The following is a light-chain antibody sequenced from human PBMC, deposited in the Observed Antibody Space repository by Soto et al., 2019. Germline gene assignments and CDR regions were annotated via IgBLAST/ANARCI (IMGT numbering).Light chain of an antibody. CDR2: GAS. J-gene: IGKJ4*01. CDR1: QSVSSY. Sequence: EIVLTQSPATLSLSPGERVTLSCRASQSVSSYLVWYQQKPSQAPRLLIYGASNRATGIPARFSGSGSGTDFTLTISSLEPEDFAVYYCQQRSTWPLTFGGGTKVEIK. V-gene: IGKV3-11*01. CDR3: QQRSTWPLT.